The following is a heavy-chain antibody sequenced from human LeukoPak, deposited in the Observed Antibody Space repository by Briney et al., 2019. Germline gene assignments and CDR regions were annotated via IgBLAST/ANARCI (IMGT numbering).Heavy chain of an antibody. CDR1: GYTFTNYG. CDR3: ARPHYDSSGYYYDDYFDY. Sequence: GASVKVSCKASGYTFTNYGISWVRQAPGQGLEWMGRISACNGNTDYAQKLQGRVTMTADKSTSTAYMELSSLRSEDTAVYYCARPHYDSSGYYYDDYFDYWGQGTLVTVSS. J-gene: IGHJ4*02. CDR2: ISACNGNT. D-gene: IGHD3-22*01. V-gene: IGHV1-18*01.